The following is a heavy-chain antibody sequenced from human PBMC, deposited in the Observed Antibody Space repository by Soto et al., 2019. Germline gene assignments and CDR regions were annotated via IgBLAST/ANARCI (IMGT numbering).Heavy chain of an antibody. CDR2: ISAYNGNT. J-gene: IGHJ5*02. D-gene: IGHD5-18*01. CDR1: GYTFTSYG. Sequence: QVQLVQSGAEVKKPGASVKVSCKASGYTFTSYGISWVRQAPGQGLEWMGWISAYNGNTNYAQKLQGRVTMTTDTSTSTAYMELRSLRSDDTAVYYCARDLVAYSYGWSNWFDPWGQGTLVTVSS. CDR3: ARDLVAYSYGWSNWFDP. V-gene: IGHV1-18*01.